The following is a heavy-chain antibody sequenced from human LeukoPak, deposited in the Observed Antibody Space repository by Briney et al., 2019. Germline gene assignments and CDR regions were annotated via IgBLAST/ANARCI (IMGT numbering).Heavy chain of an antibody. CDR3: ARSWIRLGYFDY. J-gene: IGHJ4*02. D-gene: IGHD5-18*01. V-gene: IGHV4-4*07. CDR2: IYSSGTT. Sequence: PSETLSLTCTVSGGSISNYYWSWIRQPAGEGLEWIGRIYSSGTTIYNPSLKSRVTMSVDTSKNQFSLKLSSVTAADTAVYYCARSWIRLGYFDYWGQGTLVTVSS. CDR1: GGSISNYY.